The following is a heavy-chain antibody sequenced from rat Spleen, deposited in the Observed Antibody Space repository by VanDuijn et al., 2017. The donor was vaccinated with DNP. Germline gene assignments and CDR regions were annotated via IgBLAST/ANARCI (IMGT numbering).Heavy chain of an antibody. CDR3: ARSGYGTYIRGNY. Sequence: QVQLKEAGPGLVQPSQTLSLTCTVSGFSLTTYQIHWVRQSPGKGLEWMGRIQSGGATDYNPPLKSRLNISRDTSKSQVFLKMNDMQTEDTAIYFCARSGYGTYIRGNYWGQGIMVTVSS. CDR1: GFSLTTYQ. V-gene: IGHV2-27*01. CDR2: IQSGGAT. J-gene: IGHJ2*01. D-gene: IGHD1-2*01.